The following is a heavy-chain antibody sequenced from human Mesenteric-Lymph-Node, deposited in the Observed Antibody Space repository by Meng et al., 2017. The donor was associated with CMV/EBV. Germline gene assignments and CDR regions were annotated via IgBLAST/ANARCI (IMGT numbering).Heavy chain of an antibody. CDR1: GYTFTSYY. V-gene: IGHV1-46*01. CDR3: ARVVPAAEYWFDP. Sequence: ASVKVSCKASGYTFTSYYIHWVRQVPGQGLEWMGLINPSGGSTTYTQKFQGRVAMTRDTSTSTVYMELSSLRSADTAVYYCARVVPAAEYWFDPWGQGTLVTVSS. J-gene: IGHJ5*02. D-gene: IGHD2-2*01. CDR2: INPSGGST.